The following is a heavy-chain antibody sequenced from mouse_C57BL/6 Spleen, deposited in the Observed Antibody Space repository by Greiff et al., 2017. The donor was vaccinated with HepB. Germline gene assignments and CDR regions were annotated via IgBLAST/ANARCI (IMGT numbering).Heavy chain of an antibody. J-gene: IGHJ4*01. CDR3: TRDGGYYAMDY. V-gene: IGHV1-15*01. CDR1: GYTFTDYE. D-gene: IGHD1-2*01. CDR2: IDPETGGT. Sequence: QVQLQQSGAELVRPGASVTLSCKASGYTFTDYEMHWVKQTPVHGLEWIGAIDPETGGTAYNQKFKGKAILTADKSSSTAYMELRSLTSEDSAVYYCTRDGGYYAMDYWGQGTSVTVSS.